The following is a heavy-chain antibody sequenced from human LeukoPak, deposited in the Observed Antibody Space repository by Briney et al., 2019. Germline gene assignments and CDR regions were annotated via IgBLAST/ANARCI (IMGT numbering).Heavy chain of an antibody. CDR1: GFTYSDYW. Sequence: GGSLRLSCAASGFTYSDYWMSWIRQAPGKGLEWLANIKEDGNEKYYVHSVKGRFTISRDNAKNALYLQMNSLRAEDTAVYYCTRKGYGDYWGQGTLVTVFS. V-gene: IGHV3-7*03. CDR2: IKEDGNEK. J-gene: IGHJ4*02. CDR3: TRKGYGDY. D-gene: IGHD5-12*01.